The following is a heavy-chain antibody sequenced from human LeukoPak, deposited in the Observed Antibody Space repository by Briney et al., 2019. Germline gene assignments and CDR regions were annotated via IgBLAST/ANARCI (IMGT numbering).Heavy chain of an antibody. J-gene: IGHJ5*02. CDR3: AKGVGGSSWYNWFDP. V-gene: IGHV3-23*01. CDR2: ISGSGGST. D-gene: IGHD6-13*01. Sequence: GGSLRLSCAASGFTFSSYAMSWVRQAPGKGLEWVSAISGSGGSTYYADSVKGRFTISRDNSKNTLYLQMNSLRAEDTAVYDCAKGVGGSSWYNWFDPWGQGTLVTVSS. CDR1: GFTFSSYA.